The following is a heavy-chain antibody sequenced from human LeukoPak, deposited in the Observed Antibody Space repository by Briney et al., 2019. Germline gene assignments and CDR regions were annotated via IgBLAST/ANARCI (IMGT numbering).Heavy chain of an antibody. CDR1: GFTVSSNY. J-gene: IGHJ4*02. D-gene: IGHD6-19*01. V-gene: IGHV3-71*01. CDR2: IRSKAHGGTA. Sequence: GSLRLSCAASGFTVSSNYMSWVRQAPGKGLEWVGFIRSKAHGGTADYATSVKGRFTISRDDSKTIAYLQMDSLKTEDTAVYYCSRAHSTGWLGINDYWGQGALVTVSS. CDR3: SRAHSTGWLGINDY.